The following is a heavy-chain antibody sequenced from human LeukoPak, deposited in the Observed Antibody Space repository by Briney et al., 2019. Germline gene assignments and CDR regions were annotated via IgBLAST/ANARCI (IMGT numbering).Heavy chain of an antibody. Sequence: GGSLRLSCTATGFTFSNFGMAWVRQAPGQGLEWVSTISGSGGNMYQADSVKGRFTISRDNSRSTLYLQMNSLRAEDTAVYYCAKDAGPRQLVFFDSWGQGTLVTVSS. D-gene: IGHD6-6*01. CDR2: ISGSGGNM. J-gene: IGHJ4*02. CDR1: GFTFSNFG. CDR3: AKDAGPRQLVFFDS. V-gene: IGHV3-23*01.